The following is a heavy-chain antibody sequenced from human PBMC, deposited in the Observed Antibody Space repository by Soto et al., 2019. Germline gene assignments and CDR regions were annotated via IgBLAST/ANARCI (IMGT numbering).Heavy chain of an antibody. CDR2: ISAYNGNT. CDR1: GYTFTSYG. CDR3: ARDPDYYYGSGSGNWFDP. Sequence: QVQLVQSGAEVRKPGASVKVSCKASGYTFTSYGISWVRQAPGQGLEWMGWISAYNGNTNYAQKLQDRVTMTTDTATSAAYMELRSLISDDTAVYYCARDPDYYYGSGSGNWFDPWGQGTLVTVSS. V-gene: IGHV1-18*01. J-gene: IGHJ5*02. D-gene: IGHD3-10*01.